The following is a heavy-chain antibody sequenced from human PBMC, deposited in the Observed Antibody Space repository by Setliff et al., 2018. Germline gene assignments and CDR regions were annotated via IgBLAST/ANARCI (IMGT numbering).Heavy chain of an antibody. CDR3: ARSRGYKHDSSGYYYDHYYYYYMDV. D-gene: IGHD3-22*01. CDR2: VDRSGNT. Sequence: SETLSLTCTLSGDSISRSTYYWGWIRQSPGKGLEWIGTVDRSGNTFYNPSLKSRVTISVAASKNQFSLKLTSVTAADTAVYYCARSRGYKHDSSGYYYDHYYYYYMDVWGKGTPVTVSS. V-gene: IGHV4-39*01. CDR1: GDSISRSTYY. J-gene: IGHJ6*03.